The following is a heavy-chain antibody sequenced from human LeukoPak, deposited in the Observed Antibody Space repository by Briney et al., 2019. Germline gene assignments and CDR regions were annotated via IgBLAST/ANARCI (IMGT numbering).Heavy chain of an antibody. J-gene: IGHJ4*02. CDR1: GGSISSYY. CDR2: IYYSGST. CDR3: ARGRLDYGGNSVVHYFDY. D-gene: IGHD4-23*01. Sequence: PSETLSLTCTVSGGSISSYYWSWIRQPPGKGLEWIGSIYYSGSTYYNPSLKSRVTISVDTSKNQFSLKLSSVTAADTAVYYCARGRLDYGGNSVVHYFDYWGQGTLVTVSS. V-gene: IGHV4-39*07.